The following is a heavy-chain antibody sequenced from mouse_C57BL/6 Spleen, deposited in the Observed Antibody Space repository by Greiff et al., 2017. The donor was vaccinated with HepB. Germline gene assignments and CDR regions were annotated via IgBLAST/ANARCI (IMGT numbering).Heavy chain of an antibody. V-gene: IGHV5-6*01. J-gene: IGHJ2*01. CDR1: GFTFSSYG. CDR2: ISSGGSYT. CDR3: ARVYDYDRVFDY. Sequence: EVQGVESGGDLVKPGGSLKLSCAASGFTFSSYGMSWVRQTPDKRLEWVATISSGGSYTYYPDSVKGRFTISRDNAKNTLYLQMSSLKSEDTAMYYCARVYDYDRVFDYWGQGTTLTVSS. D-gene: IGHD2-4*01.